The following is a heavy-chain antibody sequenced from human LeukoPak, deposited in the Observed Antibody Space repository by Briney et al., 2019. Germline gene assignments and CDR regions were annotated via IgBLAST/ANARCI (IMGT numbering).Heavy chain of an antibody. CDR1: GFTFGSYS. D-gene: IGHD4-23*01. V-gene: IGHV3-48*04. CDR2: ISSVSNAI. J-gene: IGHJ4*02. CDR3: AKWVGTLGSLDF. Sequence: PGGSLRLSCAASGFTFGSYSMNWVRQAPGKGLEWLSYISSVSNAIYYADSVKGRFTISRDNGKNSLYLQLISLRAEDTVVYYCAKWVGTLGSLDFWGQGTLVTVSS.